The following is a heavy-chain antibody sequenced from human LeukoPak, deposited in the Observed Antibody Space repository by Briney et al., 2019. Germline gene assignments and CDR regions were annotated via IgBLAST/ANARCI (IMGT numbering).Heavy chain of an antibody. Sequence: GGSLRLSCAASGFTVSSNYMSWVRQAPGKGLEWVSVIYSGGSTYYADSVKGRFTISRDNSKNTLYLQMNSLRAEDTAVYYCARERIMGDDFWSGSAPLDVWGKGTTVTVSS. D-gene: IGHD3-3*01. V-gene: IGHV3-53*01. CDR2: IYSGGST. CDR1: GFTVSSNY. J-gene: IGHJ6*04. CDR3: ARERIMGDDFWSGSAPLDV.